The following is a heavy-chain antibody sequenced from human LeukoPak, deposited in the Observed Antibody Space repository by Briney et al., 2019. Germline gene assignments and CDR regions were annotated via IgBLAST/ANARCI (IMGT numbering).Heavy chain of an antibody. Sequence: SETLALTCTVSGESISSYFWSWIRQPPGKGLEWIGYFHDSGSANYNPSLKSRITMSVDTSKNQFSLKLRSVTAADTAVYYCARDSHSVDTATPRGFDPWGQGTLVTVSS. V-gene: IGHV4-59*01. CDR3: ARDSHSVDTATPRGFDP. J-gene: IGHJ5*02. D-gene: IGHD2-15*01. CDR2: FHDSGSA. CDR1: GESISSYF.